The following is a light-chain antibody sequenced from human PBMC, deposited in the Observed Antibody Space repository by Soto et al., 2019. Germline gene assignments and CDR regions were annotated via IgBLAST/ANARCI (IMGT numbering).Light chain of an antibody. CDR3: FSFTNTSTHV. CDR2: EVN. CDR1: SSDIGAYDY. V-gene: IGLV2-14*01. Sequence: QSALTQPASLSGSPGQSITISCTGTSSDIGAYDYVSWFQQHPGKAPKLMISEVNNRPSGVSNRFSGSKSGNTAYLTISGLQVEDEAEYFCFSFTNTSTHVFGTGTNVTVL. J-gene: IGLJ1*01.